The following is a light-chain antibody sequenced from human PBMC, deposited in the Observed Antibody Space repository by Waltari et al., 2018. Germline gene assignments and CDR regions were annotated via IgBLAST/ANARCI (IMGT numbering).Light chain of an antibody. Sequence: DVAMTQSPLSLPVTLGQPASISCRSSQSLVSSDGNTYLNWFQQRPGQAPRRLLYKVSNRDSGVPDRFSGSGSGTDFTLRISRVEAEDVGVYYCMQGTHWPWTFGQGTKVEIK. CDR2: KVS. J-gene: IGKJ1*01. CDR1: QSLVSSDGNTY. CDR3: MQGTHWPWT. V-gene: IGKV2-30*01.